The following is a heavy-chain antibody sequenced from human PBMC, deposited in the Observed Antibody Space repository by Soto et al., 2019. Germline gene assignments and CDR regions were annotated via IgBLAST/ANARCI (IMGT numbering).Heavy chain of an antibody. CDR1: GGSISSYY. CDR3: ARDSTYRGAFDI. Sequence: SETLSLTCTVSGGSISSYYWTWIRQPPGKGLEWIGYIHYSGSTNYNPSLKSRVTISVDTSKHHFSLKLSSVSAADTAVYYCARDSTYRGAFDIWGQGTMVTVSS. J-gene: IGHJ3*02. CDR2: IHYSGST. V-gene: IGHV4-59*01. D-gene: IGHD3-16*02.